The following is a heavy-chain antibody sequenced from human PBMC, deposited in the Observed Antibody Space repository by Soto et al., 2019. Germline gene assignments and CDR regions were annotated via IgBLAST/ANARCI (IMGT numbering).Heavy chain of an antibody. V-gene: IGHV1-46*01. Sequence: ASVKVSCKASGYTFTSYAMHWVRQAPGQGLEWMGRINPSGGSTSYAQKFQGRVTMTRDTSTSTVYMELSSLRSEDTAVYYCARGASSSYFYYYYYGMDVWGQGTTVTVSS. CDR3: ARGASSSYFYYYYYGMDV. J-gene: IGHJ6*02. D-gene: IGHD6-6*01. CDR1: GYTFTSYA. CDR2: INPSGGST.